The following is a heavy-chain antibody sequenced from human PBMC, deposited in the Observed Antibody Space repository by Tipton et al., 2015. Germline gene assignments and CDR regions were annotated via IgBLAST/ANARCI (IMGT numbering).Heavy chain of an antibody. J-gene: IGHJ4*02. CDR3: ARDHCSGVRCSGGFAY. CDR1: GYSVSSNSAT. CDR2: TYYRSKWHY. D-gene: IGHD2-15*01. V-gene: IGHV6-1*01. Sequence: GLVKPSQTLSLTCAISGYSVSSNSATWNWMRQSPSRGLEWLGRTYYRSKWHYDYAVSVRSRVTINPDTSKNQFSLQLNSVTPEDTAIYYCARDHCSGVRCSGGFAYWGQGTLVTVSS.